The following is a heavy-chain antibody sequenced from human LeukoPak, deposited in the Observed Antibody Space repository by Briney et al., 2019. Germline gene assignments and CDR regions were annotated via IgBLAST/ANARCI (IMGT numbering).Heavy chain of an antibody. CDR1: GGSISSYY. CDR3: ARGGYYGSGNDFRFDP. CDR2: IYYSGST. D-gene: IGHD3-10*01. Sequence: SETLSLTCTVSGGSISSYYWSWIRQPPGKGLEWIGYIYYSGSTNYKPSLKSRVPISVDTSKNQFSLKLSSVTAADTAVDDCARGGYYGSGNDFRFDPWGQGTLVTVSS. V-gene: IGHV4-59*01. J-gene: IGHJ5*02.